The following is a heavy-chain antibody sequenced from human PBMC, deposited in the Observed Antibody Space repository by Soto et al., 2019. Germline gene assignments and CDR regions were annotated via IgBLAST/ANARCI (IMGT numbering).Heavy chain of an antibody. V-gene: IGHV4-30-4*01. CDR2: IYYSGST. J-gene: IGHJ3*02. Sequence: SETLSLTCTVSGGSISSGDYYWSWIRQPPGKGLEWIGYIYYSGSTYYNPSLKSRVTISVDTSKNQFSLKLSSVTAADTAVYYCARDYYDSSGYYSAFDIWGQGTMVNVSS. CDR3: ARDYYDSSGYYSAFDI. D-gene: IGHD3-22*01. CDR1: GGSISSGDYY.